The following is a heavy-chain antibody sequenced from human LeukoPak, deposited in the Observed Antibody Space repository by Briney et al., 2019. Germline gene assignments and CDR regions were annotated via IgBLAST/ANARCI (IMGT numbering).Heavy chain of an antibody. CDR3: ARIVWGQQLVPPLYYYYGMDV. CDR1: GFSLSTSGMC. CDR2: IDWDDDK. Sequence: RESGPALVKPTQTLTLTCTFSGFSLSTSGMCVSWIRQPPGKALEWLARIDWDDDKYYSTSLKTRLTISKDTSKNQVILTMTNMDPVDTATYYCARIVWGQQLVPPLYYYYGMDVWGQGTTVTVFS. J-gene: IGHJ6*02. V-gene: IGHV2-70*11. D-gene: IGHD6-13*01.